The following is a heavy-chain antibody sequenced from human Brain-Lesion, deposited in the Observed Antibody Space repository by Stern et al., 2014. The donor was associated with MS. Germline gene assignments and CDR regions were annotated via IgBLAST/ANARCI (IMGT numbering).Heavy chain of an antibody. Sequence: EVQLLQSGGGLVQPGGSLRLSCAASGFSFSTYAMSWVRQTPGKGLQWVSVISGRGGPPSFADSGKGRFTISRDNSKNTLYLQMDSLRADDTAVYYCAKWPHHIAVAGTRYFQHWGQGTLVTVSS. CDR2: ISGRGGPP. J-gene: IGHJ1*01. D-gene: IGHD6-19*01. V-gene: IGHV3-23*01. CDR3: AKWPHHIAVAGTRYFQH. CDR1: GFSFSTYA.